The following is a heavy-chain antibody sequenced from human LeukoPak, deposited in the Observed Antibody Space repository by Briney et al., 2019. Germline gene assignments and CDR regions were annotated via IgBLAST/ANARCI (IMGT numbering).Heavy chain of an antibody. Sequence: GGSLRLSCAASGFTFSSYAMSWVRQAPGKGLEWVSAISGSGGSTYYADSVKGRFTISRDNAKNSLYLQMNSLRAEDTAVYYCARVYGSGTYYPYRMDVWGQGTTVTVSS. CDR3: ARVYGSGTYYPYRMDV. D-gene: IGHD3-10*01. V-gene: IGHV3-23*01. CDR1: GFTFSSYA. CDR2: ISGSGGST. J-gene: IGHJ6*02.